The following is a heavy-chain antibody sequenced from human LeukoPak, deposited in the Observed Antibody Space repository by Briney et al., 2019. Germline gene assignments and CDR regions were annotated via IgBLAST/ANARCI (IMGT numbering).Heavy chain of an antibody. CDR2: ISGSGGST. D-gene: IGHD3-22*01. Sequence: GWALRLSCAASGLTFSRYAMSWVRQAPGKGLEWVSAISGSGGSTYYADSVKGRLTISRDNSKNTLYLQMNSLRAEDTAVYYCAKEADYYDSSAYYPSYFDYWGQGTLVTVSS. J-gene: IGHJ4*02. V-gene: IGHV3-23*01. CDR1: GLTFSRYA. CDR3: AKEADYYDSSAYYPSYFDY.